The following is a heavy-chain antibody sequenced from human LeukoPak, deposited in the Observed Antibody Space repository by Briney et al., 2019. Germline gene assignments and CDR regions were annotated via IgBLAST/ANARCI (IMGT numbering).Heavy chain of an antibody. Sequence: SETLSLTCTVSGGSISSGSYYWSWIRQPPGKGVEWTGYMYYRGNTNYDPSLKSRVTISIDTPNNQFSLKLSSVTAADTAVYYCATGVHGIAAAGDYYFDYWGQGTLVTVSS. J-gene: IGHJ4*02. CDR1: GGSISSGSYY. CDR2: MYYRGNT. D-gene: IGHD6-13*01. V-gene: IGHV4-61*01. CDR3: ATGVHGIAAAGDYYFDY.